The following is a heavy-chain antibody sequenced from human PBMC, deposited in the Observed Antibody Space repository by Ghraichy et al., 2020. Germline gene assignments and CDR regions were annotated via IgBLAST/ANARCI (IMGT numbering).Heavy chain of an antibody. CDR2: ITSSSSYI. D-gene: IGHD2-21*02. CDR1: GFTFSSYS. CDR3: APLTHYYYYGMDV. J-gene: IGHJ6*02. V-gene: IGHV3-21*01. Sequence: GGSLRLSCAASGFTFSSYSMNWVRQAPGKGLEWVSSITSSSSYIYYADSVKGRFTISRDNAKNSLYLQMNSLRAEDTAVYYCAPLTHYYYYGMDVWGQGTTVTVSS.